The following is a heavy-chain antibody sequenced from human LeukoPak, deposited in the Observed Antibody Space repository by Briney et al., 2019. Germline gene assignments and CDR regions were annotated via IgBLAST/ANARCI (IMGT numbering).Heavy chain of an antibody. J-gene: IGHJ3*02. CDR1: GYTFTSYG. CDR2: ISAYNGNT. V-gene: IGHV1-18*01. CDR3: AILQYGDFDAFDI. Sequence: ASVKVSCKASGYTFTSYGISWVRQAPGQGLEWMGWISAYNGNTNYAQKLQGRVTMTTDTSTSTAYMELRGLRSDDTAVYYCAILQYGDFDAFDIWGQGTMVTVSS. D-gene: IGHD4-17*01.